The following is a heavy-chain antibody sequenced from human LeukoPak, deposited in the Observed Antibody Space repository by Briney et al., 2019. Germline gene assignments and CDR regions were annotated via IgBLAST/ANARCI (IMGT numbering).Heavy chain of an antibody. J-gene: IGHJ6*02. Sequence: GGTLRLSCAASGFTVTNNYMCWVRQAPGKGLEWVSVIFSNDNTYHADSVEGRFAISRDTSKNTLYLQMNSLRAEDTAVYYCAAVSTKPYYYGLDSGGQGPT. CDR2: IFSNDNT. CDR3: AAVSTKPYYYGLDS. D-gene: IGHD4-17*01. V-gene: IGHV3-53*01. CDR1: GFTVTNNY.